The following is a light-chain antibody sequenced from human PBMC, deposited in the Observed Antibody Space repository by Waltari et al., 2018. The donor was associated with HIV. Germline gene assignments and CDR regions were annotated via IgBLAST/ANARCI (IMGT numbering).Light chain of an antibody. CDR2: GAS. Sequence: EIVMTQSPATLSVSPGDRATLSCRASQSVSSSLAWYQQRPGKAPRLLIYGASTRATGIPARFSGSGSGTEFTLTISSLQSEDFALYYCQQYDNWLYTFGQGTKLEIK. V-gene: IGKV3-15*01. CDR1: QSVSSS. CDR3: QQYDNWLYT. J-gene: IGKJ2*01.